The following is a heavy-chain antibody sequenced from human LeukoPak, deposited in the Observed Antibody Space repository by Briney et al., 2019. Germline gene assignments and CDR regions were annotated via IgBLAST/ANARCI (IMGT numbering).Heavy chain of an antibody. CDR2: ISGYNGDT. Sequence: ASVKVSCKASGYSFNNYGISWVRQAPGQGLEWMGWISGYNGDTKFAQKFQGRVTITTDKSTTTASMELRSLRSDDTAVYYCARDDALVATGSFDYWGQGTLVTVSS. CDR1: GYSFNNYG. D-gene: IGHD5-12*01. J-gene: IGHJ4*02. V-gene: IGHV1-18*01. CDR3: ARDDALVATGSFDY.